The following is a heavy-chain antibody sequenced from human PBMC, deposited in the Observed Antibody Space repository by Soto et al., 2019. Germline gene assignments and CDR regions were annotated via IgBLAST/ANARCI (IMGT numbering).Heavy chain of an antibody. J-gene: IGHJ6*02. CDR3: ARVSSPRGSYYYYYGMDV. V-gene: IGHV5-51*01. D-gene: IGHD3-16*01. CDR2: IYPGDSDT. Sequence: LGESLKISCKGSGYSFTSYWIGWVRQMPGKGLEWMGIIYPGDSDTRYSPSFQGQVTISADKSISTAYLQWSSLKASDTAMYYCARVSSPRGSYYYYYGMDVWGQGTTVTVSS. CDR1: GYSFTSYW.